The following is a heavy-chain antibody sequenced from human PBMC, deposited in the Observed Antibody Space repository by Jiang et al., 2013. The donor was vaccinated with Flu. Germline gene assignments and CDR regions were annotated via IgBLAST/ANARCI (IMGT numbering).Heavy chain of an antibody. CDR1: GFSFSNYA. CDR3: AKVPAFGQLSYYYYGMDV. CDR2: ISGSGGTT. Sequence: VQLLESGGDLVQPGGSLRLSCAASGFSFSNYAMSWVRQAPGKGPEWLSAIISGSGGTTYYADSVKGRFTISRDNSQNTLYLQMNSLRAEDTAVYYCAKVPAFGQLSYYYYGMDVWGQGTAVTVSS. J-gene: IGHJ6*02. V-gene: IGHV3-23*01. D-gene: IGHD3-10*01.